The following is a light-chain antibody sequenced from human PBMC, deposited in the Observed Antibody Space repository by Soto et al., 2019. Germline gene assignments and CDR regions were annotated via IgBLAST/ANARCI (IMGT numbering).Light chain of an antibody. CDR2: RNN. CDR1: SSNIGSNY. Sequence: QSVLTQPTSASGTPGQRVTISCSGRSSNIGSNYVYWYQQLPATAPKLLIYRNNQRPSGVPDRFSGSKSGTSASLAISGLRSEDEADYYCAAWDDSLSGVVFGGGTKLTVL. J-gene: IGLJ2*01. CDR3: AAWDDSLSGVV. V-gene: IGLV1-47*01.